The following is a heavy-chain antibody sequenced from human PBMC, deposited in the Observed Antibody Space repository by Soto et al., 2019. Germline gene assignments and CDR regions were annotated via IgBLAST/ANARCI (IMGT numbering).Heavy chain of an antibody. V-gene: IGHV4-31*02. D-gene: IGHD1-26*01. J-gene: IGHJ4*02. CDR2: ISYSGST. Sequence: SETLSLSWTVSEGSVSRGSHFWTWIRQHPGKGLEWLGYISYSGSTYYNPSLNPSLKTRLSISIDTSENHFSLHLSSVNAADTAVYYCARGRHMMGAKTFFDYGGPGTLVTVSS. CDR1: EGSVSRGSHF. CDR3: ARGRHMMGAKTFFDY.